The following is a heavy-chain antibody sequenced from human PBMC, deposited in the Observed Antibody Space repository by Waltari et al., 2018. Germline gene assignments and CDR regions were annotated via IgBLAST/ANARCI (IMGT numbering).Heavy chain of an antibody. CDR2: INQDGSEK. Sequence: EVQLVASGGGLVQPGGSLRLACAASGVTLSNYWMTWVRQAPGKGLEWVANINQDGSEKYSVESVKGRFTISRDNAKNSLYLQLNSLRADDTAVYYCTRGGDDSSWYWRNWGQGTLVTVSS. D-gene: IGHD6-13*01. J-gene: IGHJ4*02. CDR3: TRGGDDSSWYWRN. CDR1: GVTLSNYW. V-gene: IGHV3-7*01.